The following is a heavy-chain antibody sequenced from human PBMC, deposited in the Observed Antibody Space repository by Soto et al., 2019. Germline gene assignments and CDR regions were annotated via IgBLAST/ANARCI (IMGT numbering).Heavy chain of an antibody. CDR1: GFTVSSSY. CDR2: IYGGGRT. J-gene: IGHJ4*02. CDR3: AREHSGYDLGLGY. V-gene: IGHV3-53*01. Sequence: GGSLRLSCVGSGFTVSSSYMSWDRQAPGKGLECVSVIYGGGRTFYADSVGGRFTISRDNSRNTLFLQMNRLRADDTAVYYCAREHSGYDLGLGYWGQGTLVTVSS. D-gene: IGHD5-12*01.